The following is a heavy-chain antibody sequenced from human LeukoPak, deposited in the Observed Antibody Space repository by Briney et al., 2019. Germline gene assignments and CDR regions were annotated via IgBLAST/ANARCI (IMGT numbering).Heavy chain of an antibody. CDR1: SGSIISAVHY. V-gene: IGHV4-39*01. Sequence: SETLSLTCSVSSGSIISAVHYWDWIRQPPGKGLEWIGSILYTGSSWVKPSLHSRASISVDTSRNQFSLRLYSVSATDTALYYCARRASGSGGTQAGMDVWGQGTTVTVSS. J-gene: IGHJ6*02. D-gene: IGHD2-15*01. CDR3: ARRASGSGGTQAGMDV. CDR2: ILYTGSS.